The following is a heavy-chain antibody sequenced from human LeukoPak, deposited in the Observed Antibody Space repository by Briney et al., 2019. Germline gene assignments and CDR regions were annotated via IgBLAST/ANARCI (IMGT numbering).Heavy chain of an antibody. CDR2: ISDGGRPL. CDR3: ARRYCTPSSCYSDY. D-gene: IGHD2-8*01. CDR1: GFTFSTYY. V-gene: IGHV3-11*01. J-gene: IGHJ4*02. Sequence: GGSLRLSCAASGFTFSTYYMSWIRQAPGKGLEWVSFISDGGRPLHYADSVKGRFTISRDNAKNSLYLQMNSLRDEDTAVYFCARRYCTPSSCYSDYWGQGALVTVSS.